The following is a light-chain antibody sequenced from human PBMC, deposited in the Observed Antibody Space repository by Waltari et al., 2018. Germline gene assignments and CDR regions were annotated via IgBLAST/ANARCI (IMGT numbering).Light chain of an antibody. CDR1: QDLRDD. V-gene: IGKV1-6*01. CDR2: AAS. CDR3: LQDYLYPWT. Sequence: IQMTQSPPSLSASVGDSVTITCRASQDLRDDLGWYQQKPGKAPNLLIYAASTCQSGVPSRFSGSGSGTDFTLTINSLQPEDFATYYCLQDYLYPWTFGQGTKVEI. J-gene: IGKJ1*01.